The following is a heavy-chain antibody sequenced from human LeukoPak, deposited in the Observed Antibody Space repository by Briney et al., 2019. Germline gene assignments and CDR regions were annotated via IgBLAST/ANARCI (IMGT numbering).Heavy chain of an antibody. CDR1: GFTFRTYW. Sequence: GGSLRLSCAGSGFTFRTYWMHWVRHGPGKGLVWVSRISPDGSSTSYADSVKGRFTISRDNADNTLYLQMNSLRVAETAVYYCARSVSGNYGRFDYWGQGTLVTVSS. D-gene: IGHD1-26*01. CDR3: ARSVSGNYGRFDY. J-gene: IGHJ4*02. CDR2: ISPDGSST. V-gene: IGHV3-74*01.